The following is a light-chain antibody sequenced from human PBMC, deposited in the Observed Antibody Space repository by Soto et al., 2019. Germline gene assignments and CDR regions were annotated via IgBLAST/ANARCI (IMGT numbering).Light chain of an antibody. CDR3: IQALQPPH. V-gene: IGKV2-28*01. Sequence: DIVMTQSPLSLPVTPGEPASISCRSSQSLLHSNGYNYLDWYLQKPGQSPQLLIYLGSNRASGVPDRFSGSGSGTDFTLKISRVEAEDVGVYYCIQALQPPHFGPGTKVDIK. J-gene: IGKJ3*01. CDR1: QSLLHSNGYNY. CDR2: LGS.